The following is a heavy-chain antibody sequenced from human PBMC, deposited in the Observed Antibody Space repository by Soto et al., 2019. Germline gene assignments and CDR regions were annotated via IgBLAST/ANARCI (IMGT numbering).Heavy chain of an antibody. Sequence: EVQLVESGGGLVKPGGSLRLSCAASGFTFSSYSMNWVRQAPGKGLEWVSSISSSSSYIYYADSVKGRFTISRDNAKNSLYLQMNSLRAEDTAVHYCARVGDDYGDYAAFDIWGQGTMVTVSS. CDR2: ISSSSSYI. D-gene: IGHD4-17*01. J-gene: IGHJ3*02. V-gene: IGHV3-21*01. CDR1: GFTFSSYS. CDR3: ARVGDDYGDYAAFDI.